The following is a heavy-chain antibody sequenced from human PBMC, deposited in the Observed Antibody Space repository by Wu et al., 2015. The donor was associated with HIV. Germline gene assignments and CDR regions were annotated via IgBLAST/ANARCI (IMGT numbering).Heavy chain of an antibody. Sequence: QVQLVQSGGEVKKPGASIKVSCKASGYRFTSYGVTWVRQAPGQGLEWMGWMSAYTANTDYAEKFQGRVTMTTDTSTNTAYMELTSLRSDDTAIYYCARGGGTRCPWVCFDVWAKDNGHRLF. CDR1: GYRFTSYG. D-gene: IGHD2-8*01. CDR3: ARGGGTRCPWVCFDV. V-gene: IGHV1-18*01. J-gene: IGHJ3*01. CDR2: MSAYTANT.